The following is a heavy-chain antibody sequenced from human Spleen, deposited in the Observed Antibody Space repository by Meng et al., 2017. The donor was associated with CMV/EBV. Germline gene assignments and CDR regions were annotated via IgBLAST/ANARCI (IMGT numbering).Heavy chain of an antibody. CDR3: ARQGCGYSYGLCGFDP. V-gene: IGHV1-18*01. Sequence: SGYTFTRYGLSWVRQDPGQGLEWMGWISVYSGNTNYAQKLQGRVTMTTDTSTSTAYMELSRLRSDDTAVYYCARQGCGYSYGLCGFDPWGQGTLVTVSS. D-gene: IGHD5-18*01. CDR1: GYTFTRYG. CDR2: ISVYSGNT. J-gene: IGHJ5*02.